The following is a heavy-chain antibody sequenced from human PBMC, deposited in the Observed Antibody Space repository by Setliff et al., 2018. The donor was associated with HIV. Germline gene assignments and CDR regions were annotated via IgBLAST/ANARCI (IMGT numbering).Heavy chain of an antibody. CDR3: ARGLVSYRSGWYPVLYYFDY. J-gene: IGHJ4*02. CDR2: INHSGST. D-gene: IGHD6-19*01. CDR1: GGSFSGYY. Sequence: PSETLSLTCAVYGGSFSGYYWSWIRQPPGKGLEWIGEINHSGSTNYNPSLKSRVTISVDTSKNQFSLKRSSVTAADTAVYYCARGLVSYRSGWYPVLYYFDYWGQGTLVTVSS. V-gene: IGHV4-34*01.